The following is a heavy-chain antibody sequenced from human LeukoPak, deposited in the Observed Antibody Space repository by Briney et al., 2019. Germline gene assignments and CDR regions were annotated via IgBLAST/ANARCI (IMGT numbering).Heavy chain of an antibody. Sequence: ASVKVSCKASGGTFSSYAITWVRQAPGQGLQWMGGIIPMFGAVNYAQKFQGRVTITADKSTGTAYMELSSLRSEDTAVYYCVRDYDISGPQKNFFDYWGQGTLVTVSS. CDR1: GGTFSSYA. D-gene: IGHD3-22*01. CDR3: VRDYDISGPQKNFFDY. J-gene: IGHJ4*02. V-gene: IGHV1-69*06. CDR2: IIPMFGAV.